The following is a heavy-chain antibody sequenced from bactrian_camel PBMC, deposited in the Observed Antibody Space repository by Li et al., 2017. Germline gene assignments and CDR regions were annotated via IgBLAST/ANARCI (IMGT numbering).Heavy chain of an antibody. V-gene: IGHV3S31*01. CDR2: LWIGGATT. CDR3: AARTSTWFKFVN. CDR1: RYTYKRNC. Sequence: VQLVESGGGSVQAGGSLRLSCAAGRYTYKRNCMGWFRQRPGKDREGLAVLWIGGATTVYADSVKGRFTISRDDAENTLYLQMNSLNPDDTGVYYCAARTSTWFKFVNWGQGTQVTVS. J-gene: IGHJ4*01. D-gene: IGHD2*01.